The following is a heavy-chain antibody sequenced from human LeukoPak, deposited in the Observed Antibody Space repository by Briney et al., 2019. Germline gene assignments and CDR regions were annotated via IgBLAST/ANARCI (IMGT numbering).Heavy chain of an antibody. Sequence: GASVKVSCKASGGTFSSYAISWVRQAPGQGLEWMGGIIPIFGTANYAQKFQGRVTITADESTSTAYMELSSLRSEDTAVYYCARVTGRPNGAFDIWGQGTMVTVSS. CDR1: GGTFSSYA. CDR3: ARVTGRPNGAFDI. CDR2: IIPIFGTA. D-gene: IGHD1-14*01. V-gene: IGHV1-69*13. J-gene: IGHJ3*02.